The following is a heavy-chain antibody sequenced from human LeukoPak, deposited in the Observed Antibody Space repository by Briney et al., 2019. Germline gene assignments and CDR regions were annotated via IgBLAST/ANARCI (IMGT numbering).Heavy chain of an antibody. CDR1: EFTLNSNA. J-gene: IGHJ4*02. V-gene: IGHV3-23*01. CDR2: LSASGGST. D-gene: IGHD6-13*01. Sequence: GGSLRLSSAASEFTLNSNAMSWVRQAAGKGLEWVSALSASGGSTYYADSVKGRFTISRDNSKNTLYLQMNTLRAEDTAVYSCAKARYSSSWSYFDYWGQGTLVTVSS. CDR3: AKARYSSSWSYFDY.